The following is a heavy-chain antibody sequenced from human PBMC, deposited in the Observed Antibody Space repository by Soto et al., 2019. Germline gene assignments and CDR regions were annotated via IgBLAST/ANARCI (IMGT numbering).Heavy chain of an antibody. CDR2: ISPKSGGS. Sequence: GASVKVSCKASGYTFINYYMHWVRQAPGQGFEWMGRISPKSGGSNYAQKFQGRVSMTWDTSLKTAYLELSSLMSEDTAVYYCTVVSQSAEWPFHYWGQGTLVTVSS. CDR3: TVVSQSAEWPFHY. CDR1: GYTFINYY. D-gene: IGHD2-21*01. V-gene: IGHV1-2*02. J-gene: IGHJ4*02.